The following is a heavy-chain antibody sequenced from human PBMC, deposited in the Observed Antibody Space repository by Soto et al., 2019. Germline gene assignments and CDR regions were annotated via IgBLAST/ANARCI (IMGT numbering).Heavy chain of an antibody. CDR1: GYTLTSFD. V-gene: IGHV1-8*01. Sequence: SVKVAWKAHGYTLTSFDINWVRQATGQGLEWMGWMNPNSGHTGYAQKFQGRVTMTRDTSISTAYMELSSLRYEDTAVYYCTRGRNSGDGYNGGGYWGQGTLVTVSS. CDR2: MNPNSGHT. D-gene: IGHD1-1*01. J-gene: IGHJ4*02. CDR3: TRGRNSGDGYNGGGY.